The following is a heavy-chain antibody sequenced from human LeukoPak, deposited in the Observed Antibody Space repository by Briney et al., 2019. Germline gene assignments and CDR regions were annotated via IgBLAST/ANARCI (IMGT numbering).Heavy chain of an antibody. Sequence: PSETLSLTCTVSGGSISSYYWSWIRQPPGKGLKWIGYIYYSGSTNYNPSLKSRVTISVDTSKNQFSLKLSSVTAADTAVYYCARGRGQGSSKDYWGQGTLVTVSS. CDR3: ARGRGQGSSKDY. CDR1: GGSISSYY. D-gene: IGHD3-10*01. CDR2: IYYSGST. J-gene: IGHJ4*02. V-gene: IGHV4-59*01.